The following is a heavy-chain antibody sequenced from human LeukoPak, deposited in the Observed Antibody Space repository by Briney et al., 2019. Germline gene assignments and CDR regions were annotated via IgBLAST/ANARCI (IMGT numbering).Heavy chain of an antibody. CDR2: ISGSGDST. D-gene: IGHD2-2*01. CDR3: AKGHSSVIVPAEFGY. Sequence: GGSLRLSCAASGFTFSSYAMSWVRQAPGKGLEWVSAISGSGDSTYYADSVKGRFTISRDNSENTLYLQMNSLRAEDTAVFYCAKGHSSVIVPAEFGYWGQGTLVTVSS. J-gene: IGHJ4*02. CDR1: GFTFSSYA. V-gene: IGHV3-23*01.